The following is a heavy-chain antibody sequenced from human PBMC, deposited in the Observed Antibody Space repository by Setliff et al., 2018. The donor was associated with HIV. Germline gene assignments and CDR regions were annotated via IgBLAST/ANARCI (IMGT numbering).Heavy chain of an antibody. CDR3: TVDHPDDVQVI. J-gene: IGHJ4*02. Sequence: ASVKASCKASGYSFTTSGVSWVRQAPGQGLEWMGWINIRSGNTNYAQKFQGRVTMTTDTSTSTAYMELSSLRSDDTAMYYCTVDHPDDVQVIWGQGTLVTVSS. V-gene: IGHV1-18*01. CDR2: INIRSGNT. CDR1: GYSFTTSG. D-gene: IGHD1-1*01.